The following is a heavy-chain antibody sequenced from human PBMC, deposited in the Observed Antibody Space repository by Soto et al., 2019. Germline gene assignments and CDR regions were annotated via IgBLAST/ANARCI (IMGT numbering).Heavy chain of an antibody. CDR2: IHSGGT. CDR3: STSSSGWPNWFDP. D-gene: IGHD6-19*01. J-gene: IGHJ5*02. Sequence: LQLQESGSRLVKPSQTLSLTCAVSGDSISGSHYSWSWIRQPPGKGLEWIGYIHSGGTHYSPSLRCRVSISIDGSKNQFSLRLTSVTAADTAVYYCSTSSSGWPNWFDPWGQGTLVTVSS. V-gene: IGHV4-30-2*01. CDR1: GDSISGSHYS.